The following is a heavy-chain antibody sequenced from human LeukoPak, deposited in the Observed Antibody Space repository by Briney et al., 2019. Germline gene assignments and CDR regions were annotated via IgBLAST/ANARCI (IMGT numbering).Heavy chain of an antibody. Sequence: GGSLRLSCAASGFTFSGYWMNWVRQAPGKGLEWVAVISYDGGNMSYADSVKGRFTISRDNSKNTLYLQINSLRAEDTAVYYCARHRLRYSSGWYYFDYWGQGTLATVSS. CDR1: GFTFSGYW. D-gene: IGHD6-19*01. V-gene: IGHV3-30-3*01. CDR2: ISYDGGNM. CDR3: ARHRLRYSSGWYYFDY. J-gene: IGHJ4*02.